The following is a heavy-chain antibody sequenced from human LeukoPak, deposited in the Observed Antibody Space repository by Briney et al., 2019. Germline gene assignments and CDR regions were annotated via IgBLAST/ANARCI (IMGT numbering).Heavy chain of an antibody. V-gene: IGHV1-2*02. CDR3: ARDPPAYCGGDCYAHFSDY. D-gene: IGHD2-21*02. CDR2: INPNSGGT. CDR1: GYTFTGYY. Sequence: ASVKVSCKASGYTFTGYYMHGVRQAPGQGLEWMGWINPNSGGTNYAQKFQGRVTMTRDTSISTAYMELSRLRSDDTAVYYCARDPPAYCGGDCYAHFSDYWGQGTLVTVSS. J-gene: IGHJ4*02.